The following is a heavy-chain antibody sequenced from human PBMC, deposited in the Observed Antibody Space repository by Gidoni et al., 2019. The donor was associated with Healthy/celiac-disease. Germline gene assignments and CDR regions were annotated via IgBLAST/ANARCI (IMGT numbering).Heavy chain of an antibody. CDR3: ARDIDGYSYGYDY. D-gene: IGHD5-18*01. J-gene: IGHJ4*02. V-gene: IGHV3-7*03. CDR1: GFTFSSYW. CDR2: IKQDGSEK. Sequence: VQLVESGGGLVQPGGCLRLSGAASGFTFSSYWMSWVRQAPGKGLEWVANIKQDGSEKYYVDSVKGRFTISRDNDKNSLYLQMNSLRAEDTAVYYCARDIDGYSYGYDYWGQGTLVTVSS.